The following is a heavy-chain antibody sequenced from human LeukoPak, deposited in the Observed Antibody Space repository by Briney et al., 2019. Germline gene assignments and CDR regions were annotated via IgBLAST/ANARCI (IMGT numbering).Heavy chain of an antibody. Sequence: GASVKVSCKASGYIFTSYGISWVRQAPGQGLEWMGWISAYNGDTNYAQKLQGRVTMTTDTSTSTAYMELRSLRSDDTAVYYCARDPSNSSGWMTWFDPWGQGTLVTVSS. J-gene: IGHJ5*02. CDR3: ARDPSNSSGWMTWFDP. CDR1: GYIFTSYG. CDR2: ISAYNGDT. D-gene: IGHD6-19*01. V-gene: IGHV1-18*01.